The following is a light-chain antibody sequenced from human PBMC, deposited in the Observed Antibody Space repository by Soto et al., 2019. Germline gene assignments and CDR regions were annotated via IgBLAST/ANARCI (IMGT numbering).Light chain of an antibody. V-gene: IGLV1-44*01. CDR1: SSNIGSNI. Sequence: QSVLTQPPSASGTPGQRVTISCSGGSSNIGSNIVNWYQQLPGTAPKVLIYSNNQRPSGVPDRFSGSKSGTSASLAISGLQSEDEADYYCAAWDDSLHGHVFGTGTRSPS. J-gene: IGLJ1*01. CDR2: SNN. CDR3: AAWDDSLHGHV.